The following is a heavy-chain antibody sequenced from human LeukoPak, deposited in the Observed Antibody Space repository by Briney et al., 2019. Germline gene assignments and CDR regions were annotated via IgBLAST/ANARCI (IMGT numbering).Heavy chain of an antibody. CDR3: ARQRGYHYDSTTNRFSDL. Sequence: SETLSLTCTVSGGSISSSSYYWGWIPQPPGKGLEWIGSVYYSGITYYNPSLKSRVTISVDTSKNQFSLRLSSVTAADTAVYYCARQRGYHYDSTTNRFSDLWGQGTRVTVPS. CDR2: VYYSGIT. D-gene: IGHD3-22*01. J-gene: IGHJ5*02. V-gene: IGHV4-39*01. CDR1: GGSISSSSYY.